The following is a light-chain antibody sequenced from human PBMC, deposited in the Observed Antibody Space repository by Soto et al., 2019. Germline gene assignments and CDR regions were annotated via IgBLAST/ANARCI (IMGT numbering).Light chain of an antibody. J-gene: IGKJ1*01. CDR2: AAS. V-gene: IGKV1-39*01. Sequence: DIQMTQSPSSLSASVGDRVTITCRASQSISTYLNWYQQKAGKAPKVMIHAASSLQSGVPSRFSGSGSGTDFTLTISSLQPEDFGTYYCLLDFRYFWAFGQGTKV. CDR3: LLDFRYFWA. CDR1: QSISTY.